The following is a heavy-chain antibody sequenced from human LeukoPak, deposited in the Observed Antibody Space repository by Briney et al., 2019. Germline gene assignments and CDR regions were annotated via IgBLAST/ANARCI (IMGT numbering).Heavy chain of an antibody. CDR2: ISGSGGST. D-gene: IGHD1-26*01. CDR3: AKGTGIVGATSDAFDI. V-gene: IGHV3-23*01. Sequence: DPGGSLRLSCAASGFTFSSYAMSWVRQAPGEGLEWVSAISGSGGSTYYADSVKGRFTISRDNSKNTLYLQMNSLRAEDTAVYYCAKGTGIVGATSDAFDIWGQGTMVTVSS. J-gene: IGHJ3*02. CDR1: GFTFSSYA.